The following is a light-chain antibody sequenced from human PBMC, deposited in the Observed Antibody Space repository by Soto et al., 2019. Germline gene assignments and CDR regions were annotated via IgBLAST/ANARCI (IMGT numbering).Light chain of an antibody. CDR3: QQYQSYSRT. CDR1: QSISSW. V-gene: IGKV1-5*01. Sequence: DIHMTQSPSTLSAALGDRVTITSRASQSISSWLAWYQQKPGKAPKLLIYDASSLESGVPSRFSGSGSGTEFTLTISSLKPDDFATYYCQQYQSYSRTFGQGTKVDIK. J-gene: IGKJ1*01. CDR2: DAS.